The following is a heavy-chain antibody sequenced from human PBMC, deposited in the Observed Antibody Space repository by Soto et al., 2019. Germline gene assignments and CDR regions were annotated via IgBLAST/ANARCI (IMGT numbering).Heavy chain of an antibody. CDR2: ISGSGGST. D-gene: IGHD6-13*01. J-gene: IGHJ4*02. CDR1: GFTFSSYA. V-gene: IGHV3-23*01. CDR3: AKDRGAYSGLGY. Sequence: EVPLLESGGGLVQPGGSLRLSCAASGFTFSSYAMSWVRQAPGKGLEWVSAISGSGGSTYYADSVKGRFTISRDNSKNTLYLQMNSLRSEDTAVYYCAKDRGAYSGLGYWGQGTLVTVSS.